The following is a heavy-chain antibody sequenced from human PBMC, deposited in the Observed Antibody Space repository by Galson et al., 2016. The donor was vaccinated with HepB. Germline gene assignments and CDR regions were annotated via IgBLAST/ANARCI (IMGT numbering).Heavy chain of an antibody. CDR3: AAYHQSLITAPVDY. D-gene: IGHD1-14*01. J-gene: IGHJ4*02. CDR2: ISSSGSTI. CDR1: GFTFSDSY. V-gene: IGHV3-11*01. Sequence: SLRLSCAASGFTFSDSYMSWIRQAPGKGLEWVSYISSSGSTIYYADSVTGRFTISRDNSKNMVSLQMNGLRVEDTAMYFCAAYHQSLITAPVDYWGQGTLVTVSS.